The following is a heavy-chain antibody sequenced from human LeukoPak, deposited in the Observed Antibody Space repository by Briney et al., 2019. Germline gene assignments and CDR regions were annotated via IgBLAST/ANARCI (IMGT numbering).Heavy chain of an antibody. J-gene: IGHJ4*02. Sequence: GGSLRLSCAASGFTVSDEYMTWVRQAPGKGLEGVSVFHSGGSTYYADSVKGRFTIPRDSSKNTLSLQMNSLRADDSAVYYCARDRYSYGFALDCCCQGTLVTVSS. D-gene: IGHD5-18*01. V-gene: IGHV3-66*02. CDR2: FHSGGST. CDR3: ARDRYSYGFALDC. CDR1: GFTVSDEY.